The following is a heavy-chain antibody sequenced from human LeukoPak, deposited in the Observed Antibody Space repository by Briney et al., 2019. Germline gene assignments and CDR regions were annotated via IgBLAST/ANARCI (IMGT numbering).Heavy chain of an antibody. CDR2: INGDGSST. V-gene: IGHV3-74*01. CDR1: GFTFSSYW. Sequence: GGSLRLSRAASGFTFSSYWMHWVRQAPGMGLVWVSRINGDGSSTSYADSVKGRFTISRDNAKNTLYLQMNSLRAEDTAVYYCARGGYDYGDPNWFDPWGQGTLVTVSS. D-gene: IGHD4-17*01. J-gene: IGHJ5*02. CDR3: ARGGYDYGDPNWFDP.